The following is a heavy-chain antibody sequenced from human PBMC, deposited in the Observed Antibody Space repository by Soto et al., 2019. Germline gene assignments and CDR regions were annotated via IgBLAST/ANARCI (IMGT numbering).Heavy chain of an antibody. CDR1: GGSISSYY. D-gene: IGHD3-10*01. Sequence: SETLSLTCTVSGGSISSYYWSWIRQPPGKGLEWIGYISDSGSTRYNPSLKSRITMSLDTSKNQFSLRLSSVAAADTAVYYCARHLSVRGVFDFWGQGTQVTVSS. CDR3: ARHLSVRGVFDF. V-gene: IGHV4-59*08. J-gene: IGHJ4*02. CDR2: ISDSGST.